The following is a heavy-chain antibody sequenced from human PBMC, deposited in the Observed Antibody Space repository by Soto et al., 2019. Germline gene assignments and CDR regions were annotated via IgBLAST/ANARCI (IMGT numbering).Heavy chain of an antibody. V-gene: IGHV3-23*01. CDR3: AKDPYSGVLVPVAIGFDP. CDR1: GFTFSNYA. J-gene: IGHJ5*02. CDR2: ISGSGGSA. D-gene: IGHD2-2*01. Sequence: GGSLRLSCAASGFTFSNYAMTWVRQGPGKGLEWVSAISGSGGSAYCADSVKGRFTISRDNSKNTLYLQMNSLRADDSGVYYCAKDPYSGVLVPVAIGFDPWGPGTLVTVSS.